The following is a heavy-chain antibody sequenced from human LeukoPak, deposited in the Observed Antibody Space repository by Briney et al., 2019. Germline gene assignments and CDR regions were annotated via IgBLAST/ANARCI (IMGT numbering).Heavy chain of an antibody. Sequence: ASVKVSCKASGYTFTSYSISWVRQAPGQGLEWMGWISAYNGNTIYAQKVKGRVTMTTDTSTSTAYMEQRSLKSDDTAVYYCARAGYTNGPAGPWGQGTLVTVSS. D-gene: IGHD6-19*01. V-gene: IGHV1-18*01. CDR1: GYTFTSYS. CDR3: ARAGYTNGPAGP. CDR2: ISAYNGNT. J-gene: IGHJ5*02.